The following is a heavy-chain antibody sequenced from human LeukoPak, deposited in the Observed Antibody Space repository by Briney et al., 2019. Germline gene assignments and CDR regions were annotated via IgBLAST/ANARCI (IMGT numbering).Heavy chain of an antibody. D-gene: IGHD2-2*01. CDR3: ARDLVEGYQLLHAFDI. CDR1: GGTFSSYA. J-gene: IGHJ3*02. CDR2: IIPIFGTA. V-gene: IGHV1-69*13. Sequence: VASVNVSCKASGGTFSSYAISWVRRAPGQGLEWMGGIIPIFGTANYAQKFQGRVMITADESTSTAYMELSSLRSEDTAVYYCARDLVEGYQLLHAFDIWGQGTMVTVSS.